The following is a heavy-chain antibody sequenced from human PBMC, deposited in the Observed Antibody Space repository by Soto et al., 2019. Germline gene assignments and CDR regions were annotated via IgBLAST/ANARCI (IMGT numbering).Heavy chain of an antibody. V-gene: IGHV3-9*01. CDR3: AKDIYSNYVTYYFDY. J-gene: IGHJ4*02. D-gene: IGHD4-4*01. CDR1: GFTFDDYA. Sequence: GGSLRLSCAASGFTFDDYAMHWVRQAPGKGLEWVSGISWNSGSIGYADSVKGRFTISRDNAKNSLYLQMNSLRAEDTALYYCAKDIYSNYVTYYFDYWGQGTLVTVSS. CDR2: ISWNSGSI.